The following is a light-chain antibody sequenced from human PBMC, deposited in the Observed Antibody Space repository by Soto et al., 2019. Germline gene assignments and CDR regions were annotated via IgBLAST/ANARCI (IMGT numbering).Light chain of an antibody. Sequence: QSVLTQPRSVSGSPGQSVTISCTGTSSDVGGYDSVSWYQQHPGKAPKLMIYDVNKWPSGVPDRFSGSKSGNTASLTISGLQADDEADYYCCSYAGRSNSVFGNGTKVTVX. V-gene: IGLV2-11*01. J-gene: IGLJ1*01. CDR1: SSDVGGYDS. CDR2: DVN. CDR3: CSYAGRSNSV.